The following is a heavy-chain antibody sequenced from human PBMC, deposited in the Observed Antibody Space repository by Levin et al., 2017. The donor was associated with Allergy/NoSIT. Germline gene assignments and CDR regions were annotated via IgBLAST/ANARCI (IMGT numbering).Heavy chain of an antibody. Sequence: SETLSLTCTVSGGSFSSGNYYWGWFRQPPGKGLEWIGSIYFSGSTYYNPSLKSRVTISVDTSKNHFSLKLSSVTAADTTVYYCEAGSYYYDGSGRRPLDYWGQGPLVTVSS. V-gene: IGHV4-39*02. CDR1: GGSFSSGNYY. J-gene: IGHJ4*02. D-gene: IGHD3-22*01. CDR2: IYFSGST. CDR3: EAGSYYYDGSGRRPLDY.